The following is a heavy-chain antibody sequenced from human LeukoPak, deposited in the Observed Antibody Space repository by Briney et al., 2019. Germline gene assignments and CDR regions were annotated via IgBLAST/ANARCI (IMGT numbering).Heavy chain of an antibody. J-gene: IGHJ6*03. Sequence: SGTLSLTCAVSGGSISSSNWWSWVRQPPGKGLEWIGEIYHSGSTNYNPSLKSRVTISVDKSKNQFSLKLTSVTAADTPVYHCASVRRGFREFSKSSSYNYTDVWGKGTTVTISS. CDR3: ASVRRGFREFSKSSSYNYTDV. CDR1: GGSISSSNW. D-gene: IGHD3-10*01. CDR2: IYHSGST. V-gene: IGHV4-4*02.